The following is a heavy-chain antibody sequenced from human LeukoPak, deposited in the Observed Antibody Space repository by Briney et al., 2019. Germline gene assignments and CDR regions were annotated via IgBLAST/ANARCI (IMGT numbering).Heavy chain of an antibody. CDR2: INSDGSST. CDR3: ARVPITLAGTKDAKYFQH. V-gene: IGHV3-74*01. J-gene: IGHJ1*01. Sequence: PGGSLRLSCAASGFTVSSNYMSWVRQGPGKGLVWVSRINSDGSSTNYADSVKGRFTISRDNAKNTLYLQMNSLRAEDTAVYYCARVPITLAGTKDAKYFQHWGQGTLVTVSS. CDR1: GFTVSSNY. D-gene: IGHD6-19*01.